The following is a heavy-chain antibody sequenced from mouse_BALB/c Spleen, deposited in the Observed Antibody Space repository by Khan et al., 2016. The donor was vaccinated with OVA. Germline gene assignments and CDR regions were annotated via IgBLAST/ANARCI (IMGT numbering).Heavy chain of an antibody. CDR1: GYSITSGYG. CDR2: ISYSGST. J-gene: IGHJ2*01. D-gene: IGHD1-2*01. V-gene: IGHV3-2*02. Sequence: EVQLQESGPGLVKPSQSLSLTCTVTGYSITSGYGWNWIRQFPGNKLEWLGYISYSGSTNYNPSLKSRLSIPRDTSQNQFFLQLNSVTTEDTATYYCARTARIKYWGQGTTLAVSS. CDR3: ARTARIKY.